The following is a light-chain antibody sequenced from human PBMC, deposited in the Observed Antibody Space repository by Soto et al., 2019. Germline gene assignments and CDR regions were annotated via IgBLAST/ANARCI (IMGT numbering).Light chain of an antibody. J-gene: IGKJ2*01. CDR3: LQYNSYPQT. Sequence: IQMTQSPSSLSASVGDRVTITCRASQRIGKYLAWFQQRPGKAPMSLIYATSTLQTGGPSRFSGSGSGTDFTFTISSLQPEDVATYYCLQYNSYPQTFGQGTKVEIK. V-gene: IGKV1-16*01. CDR1: QRIGKY. CDR2: ATS.